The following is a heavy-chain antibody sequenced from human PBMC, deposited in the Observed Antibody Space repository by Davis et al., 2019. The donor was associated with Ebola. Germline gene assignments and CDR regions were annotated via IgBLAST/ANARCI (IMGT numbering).Heavy chain of an antibody. CDR1: GDSVSVNSGG. CDR3: VRGWGRSGLDV. CDR2: TYYMSKWYN. Sequence: HSQTLSLTCAISGDSVSVNSGGWNWIRQSTSRGLEWLGRTYYMSKWYNDYGESVKSRITINPDTSKNQLSLQLTSMTPEDTALYYCVRGWGRSGLDVWGQGTTVTVSS. J-gene: IGHJ6*02. V-gene: IGHV6-1*01. D-gene: IGHD3-16*01.